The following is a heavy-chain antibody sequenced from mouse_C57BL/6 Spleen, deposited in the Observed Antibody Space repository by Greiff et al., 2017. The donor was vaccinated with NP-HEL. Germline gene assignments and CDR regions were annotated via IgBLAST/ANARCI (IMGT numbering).Heavy chain of an antibody. CDR3: ARGWDDGNYDLYFEG. CDR1: GYTFTDYW. CDR2: INPSSGYT. Sequence: QVQLLQSGAELAKPGASVKLSCKASGYTFTDYWMHWVKQRPGQGLEWIGYINPSSGYTKYTQKFKDKATLTADKSSSTAYLQLSSLTYEDSAVYYYARGWDDGNYDLYFEGWGTGTTVTVAS. D-gene: IGHD2-1*01. V-gene: IGHV1-7*01. J-gene: IGHJ1*03.